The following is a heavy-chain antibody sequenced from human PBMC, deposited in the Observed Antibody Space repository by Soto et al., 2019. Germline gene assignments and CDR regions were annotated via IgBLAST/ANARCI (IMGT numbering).Heavy chain of an antibody. D-gene: IGHD3-10*01. CDR3: ARGPRGNLVPRYYFDY. V-gene: IGHV1-69*12. CDR2: IIPIFGTA. J-gene: IGHJ4*02. CDR1: GGTFSSYA. Sequence: QVQLVQSGAEVKKPGSSVNVSCKASGGTFSSYAISWVRQAPGQGLEWMGGIIPIFGTANYAQKFQGRVTITADESTSTAHMELSSLRSEDTAVYYCARGPRGNLVPRYYFDYWGQGTLVTVSS.